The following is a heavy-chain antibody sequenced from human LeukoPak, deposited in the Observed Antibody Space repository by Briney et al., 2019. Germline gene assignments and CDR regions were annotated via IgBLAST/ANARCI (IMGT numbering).Heavy chain of an antibody. J-gene: IGHJ6*03. CDR3: AKKASRITMIGYYYYYMDV. Sequence: GGSLRLSCAASGFTFSSYAMSWVRQAPGKGLEWVSAISGSGGSTYYADSVKGRFTISRDNSKNTLYLQMNSLRAEDTAVYYCAKKASRITMIGYYYYYMDVWGKGTTVTVSS. D-gene: IGHD3-22*01. V-gene: IGHV3-23*01. CDR1: GFTFSSYA. CDR2: ISGSGGST.